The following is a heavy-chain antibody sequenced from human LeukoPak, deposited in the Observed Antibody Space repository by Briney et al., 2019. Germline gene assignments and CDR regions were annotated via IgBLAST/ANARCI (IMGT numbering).Heavy chain of an antibody. V-gene: IGHV1-46*01. D-gene: IGHD2-2*01. CDR1: GFTFIGNY. CDR2: INPNGGHT. J-gene: IGHJ4*02. Sequence: ASVKVSCKTGGFTFIGNYLHWVRQAPGQGLERMGMINPNGGHTDYAQNFQDRVTMTRDMSTSTVYMELSSLTSEDTAVFYCARSKDNRGYDVRHLDYWGQGTLVTVSS. CDR3: ARSKDNRGYDVRHLDY.